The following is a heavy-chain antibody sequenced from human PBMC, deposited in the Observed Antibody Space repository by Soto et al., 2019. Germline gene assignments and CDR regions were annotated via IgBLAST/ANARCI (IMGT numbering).Heavy chain of an antibody. CDR2: INAGNANT. CDR3: ARTSGYYFYDY. V-gene: IGHV1-3*01. J-gene: IGHJ4*02. CDR1: GYTFTSYA. Sequence: ASVKLSCKAFGYTFTSYAMHWVRQAPGQRLEWMGWINAGNANTKYSQKFQGRVTITRDTSASTAYMELSSLRSEDTAVYYCARTSGYYFYDYWGQGTLVTVSS. D-gene: IGHD3-3*01.